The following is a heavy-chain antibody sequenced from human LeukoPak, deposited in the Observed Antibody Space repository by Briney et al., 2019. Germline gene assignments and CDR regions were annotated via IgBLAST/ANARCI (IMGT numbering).Heavy chain of an antibody. CDR1: GGSFSGYY. Sequence: KTSETLSLTCAVYGGSFSGYYWSWIRQPPGKGLEWIGEINHSGSTNYNPSLKSRVTISVDTSKNQFSLKLSSVTAADTAVYYCATTGYSSGWYLGHWGQGTLVTVSS. CDR2: INHSGST. D-gene: IGHD6-19*01. V-gene: IGHV4-34*01. CDR3: ATTGYSSGWYLGH. J-gene: IGHJ4*02.